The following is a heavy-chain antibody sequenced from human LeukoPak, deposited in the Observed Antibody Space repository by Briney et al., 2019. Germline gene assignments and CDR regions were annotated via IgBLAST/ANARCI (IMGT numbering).Heavy chain of an antibody. CDR1: GYTFTGYY. V-gene: IGHV1-2*02. Sequence: ASVTVSCKASGYTFTGYYMHWVRQAPGQGLEWMGWINPNSGGTNYAQKFQGRVTMTRDTSISTDYIELRRLRSDDTAVYYCARGPLYCSGGSCTDWFDLWGQGTRVTVSS. CDR2: INPNSGGT. D-gene: IGHD2-15*01. J-gene: IGHJ5*02. CDR3: ARGPLYCSGGSCTDWFDL.